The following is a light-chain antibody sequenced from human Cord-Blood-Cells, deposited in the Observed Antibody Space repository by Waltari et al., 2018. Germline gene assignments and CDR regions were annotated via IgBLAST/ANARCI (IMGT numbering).Light chain of an antibody. CDR1: QSISSW. V-gene: IGKV1-5*03. CDR3: QQYNSYSRT. CDR2: KAS. J-gene: IGKJ1*01. Sequence: DIQMTQSTATQSASVGDKVAITSRASQSISSWLAWYQQKPGKAPKLLIYKASSVESGVPSRFSGSGSGTEFTLTISSLQPDDFATYYCQQYNSYSRTFGQGTKVEIK.